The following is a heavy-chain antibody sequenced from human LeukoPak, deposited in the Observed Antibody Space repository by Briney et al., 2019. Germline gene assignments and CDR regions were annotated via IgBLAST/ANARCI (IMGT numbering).Heavy chain of an antibody. D-gene: IGHD2-21*01. J-gene: IGHJ4*02. CDR3: ARGTYTGYIVVPDY. V-gene: IGHV4-61*01. Sequence: SETLSLTCSVSGGSVSSGSYYWSWVRQPPGKGLEWIGYISYSGSTNYNPSLKSRVTISVDTPKNQFSLRLTSVTAADTAVYYCARGTYTGYIVVPDYWGQGTLVTVSS. CDR2: ISYSGST. CDR1: GGSVSSGSYY.